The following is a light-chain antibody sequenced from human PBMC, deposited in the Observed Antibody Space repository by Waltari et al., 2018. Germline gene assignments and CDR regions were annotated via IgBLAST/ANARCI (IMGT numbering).Light chain of an antibody. Sequence: DIQMTQSPSSLSASVGDRVTITCRASQIITNYLNWYQHKPGKAPKLLISAASSLQSGVPSRFSGSGSVTDFTLTISGLQPEDFATYYCQQSYSTPPYTFGQGTKLEIK. CDR3: QQSYSTPPYT. V-gene: IGKV1-39*01. J-gene: IGKJ2*01. CDR1: QIITNY. CDR2: AAS.